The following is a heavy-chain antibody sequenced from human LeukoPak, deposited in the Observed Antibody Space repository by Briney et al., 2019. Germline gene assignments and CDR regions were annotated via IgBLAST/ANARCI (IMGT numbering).Heavy chain of an antibody. D-gene: IGHD2-2*01. Sequence: XSYYWSWIXQXXXXGLEWXGYISYTGNTNYNPSLKSRVTISVDTSKNQFSLKLSSVTAADTAVYYCATLYCTRTSCYFLDPWGQGTLVTVSS. J-gene: IGHJ5*02. CDR3: ATLYCTRTSCYFLDP. V-gene: IGHV4-61*01. CDR2: ISYTGNT. CDR1: XSYY.